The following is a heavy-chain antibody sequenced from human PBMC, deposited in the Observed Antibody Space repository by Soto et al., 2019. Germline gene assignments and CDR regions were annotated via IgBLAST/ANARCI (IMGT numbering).Heavy chain of an antibody. J-gene: IGHJ4*02. V-gene: IGHV3-23*01. CDR2: ISGSGGST. CDR3: AKGDYDSSGYYYYY. D-gene: IGHD3-22*01. CDR1: GFTFSSYA. Sequence: SLRLSCAASGFTFSSYAMSWVRQAPGKGLEWVSAISGSGGSTYYADSVKGRFTISRDNSKNTLYLQMNSLRAEDTAVYYCAKGDYDSSGYYYYYWGQGTLVTVSS.